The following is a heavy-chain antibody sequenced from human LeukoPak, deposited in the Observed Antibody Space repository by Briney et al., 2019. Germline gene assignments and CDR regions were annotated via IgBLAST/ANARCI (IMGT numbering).Heavy chain of an antibody. CDR1: GFTFSSYG. V-gene: IGHV3-30*18. D-gene: IGHD6-19*01. Sequence: GGCLRLSCAASGFTFSSYGMHWVRQAPGKGLEWVAVISYDGSNKYYADSVKGRFTISRDNCKNTLYRQMNSLRAEDTAVYYCAKERWLVSQRHSYYGMDVWGKGTTVTVSS. CDR3: AKERWLVSQRHSYYGMDV. J-gene: IGHJ6*04. CDR2: ISYDGSNK.